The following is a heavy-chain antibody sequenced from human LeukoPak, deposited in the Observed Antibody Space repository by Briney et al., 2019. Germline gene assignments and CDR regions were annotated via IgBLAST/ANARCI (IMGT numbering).Heavy chain of an antibody. CDR3: ARRHVPAAVLSHLD. J-gene: IGHJ4*02. D-gene: IGHD2-2*01. CDR1: GGSISSSSYY. CDR2: IYYSGST. Sequence: PSETLSLTCTVSGGSISSSSYYWGWIRQPPGKGLEWIGSIYYSGSTYYNPSLKSRVTISVDTSKNQFSLKLSSVTAADTAVYYCARRHVPAAVLSHLDWGQGTLVTVSS. V-gene: IGHV4-39*07.